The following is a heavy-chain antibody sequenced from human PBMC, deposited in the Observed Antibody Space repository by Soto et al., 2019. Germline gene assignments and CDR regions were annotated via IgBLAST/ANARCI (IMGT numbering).Heavy chain of an antibody. CDR2: ISYDGSNK. Sequence: QVQLVESGGGVVQPGRSLRLSCAASGFTFSSYAMHWVRQAPGKGLEWVAVISYDGSNKNYADSVKGRFTISRDNSKNTLYLQMNSLRAEDTAVYYCARDGIVVVVAANYYGMDVWGQGTTVTVSS. D-gene: IGHD2-15*01. J-gene: IGHJ6*02. V-gene: IGHV3-30-3*01. CDR1: GFTFSSYA. CDR3: ARDGIVVVVAANYYGMDV.